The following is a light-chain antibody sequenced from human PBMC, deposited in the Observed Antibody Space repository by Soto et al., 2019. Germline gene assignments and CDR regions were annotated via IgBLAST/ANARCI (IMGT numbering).Light chain of an antibody. CDR2: DVS. V-gene: IGLV2-14*01. CDR1: SSDVGGYNY. Sequence: HSVLTQPASVSGAPGQSITISCTGTSSDVGGYNYVSWYQQHPGKAPKLMIYDVSNRPSGVSNRFSGSKSGNTASLTISGLQAEDEADYYCSSYTSSSIFYVFGTGTKVTVL. CDR3: SSYTSSSIFYV. J-gene: IGLJ1*01.